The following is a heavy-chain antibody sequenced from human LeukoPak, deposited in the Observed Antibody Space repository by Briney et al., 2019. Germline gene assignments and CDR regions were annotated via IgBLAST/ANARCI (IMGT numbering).Heavy chain of an antibody. J-gene: IGHJ4*02. V-gene: IGHV4-61*02. CDR3: AAGVNSGLRGIGS. Sequence: PSQTLCLTCAVSGGSNSIGTYYWTWLRQPAGKGLEWIGRIFTSGSANYNPSLESRVTLSVDTSKNPFSLKLSPVTAADTAIYYCAAGVNSGLRGIGSWGQGMLVTVSS. D-gene: IGHD4-23*01. CDR2: IFTSGSA. CDR1: GGSNSIGTYY.